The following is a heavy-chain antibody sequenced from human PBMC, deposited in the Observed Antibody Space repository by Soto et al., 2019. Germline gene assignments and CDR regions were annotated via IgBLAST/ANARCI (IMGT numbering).Heavy chain of an antibody. CDR1: GDSVSTNSGA. CDR2: TFYRSRWYS. CDR3: ARAGSTMYRLHPHFDY. D-gene: IGHD3-9*01. Sequence: QVQLQQSGPGLVKPSQTLSLTCAISGDSVSTNSGAWNWIRQSPSRGLEWLGRTFYRSRWYSDYADSVKGRININSDTSKNQFALPLSSVTPEDTAVYYCARAGSTMYRLHPHFDYWGQGTLVTVSS. J-gene: IGHJ4*02. V-gene: IGHV6-1*01.